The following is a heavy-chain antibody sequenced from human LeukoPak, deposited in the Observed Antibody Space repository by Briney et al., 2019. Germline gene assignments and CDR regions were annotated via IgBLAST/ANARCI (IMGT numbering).Heavy chain of an antibody. CDR2: IYYSGNT. J-gene: IGHJ4*02. CDR3: ARGGRDGYNC. V-gene: IGHV4-39*07. D-gene: IGHD5-24*01. Sequence: PSETLSLTCTVSGGSISSSNYYWGWIRQPPGKGLEWIGSIYYSGNTYYNPSLKSRVTISVDASKNQFSLKLSSVTAADTALYYCARGGRDGYNCWGQGTLVTVSS. CDR1: GGSISSSNYY.